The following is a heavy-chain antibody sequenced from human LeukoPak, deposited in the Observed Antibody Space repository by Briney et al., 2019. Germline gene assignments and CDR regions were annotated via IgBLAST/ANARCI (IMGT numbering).Heavy chain of an antibody. Sequence: ASVKVSCKASGYTFTSYDINWVRQATGQGLEWMGWMNPNSGNTGYAQKFQGRVTITRNTSISTAYMELSSLRSEDTAVYYCARGGSYSYGRFVFDYWGQGTLVTVSS. CDR2: MNPNSGNT. V-gene: IGHV1-8*03. CDR1: GYTFTSYD. D-gene: IGHD5-18*01. J-gene: IGHJ4*02. CDR3: ARGGSYSYGRFVFDY.